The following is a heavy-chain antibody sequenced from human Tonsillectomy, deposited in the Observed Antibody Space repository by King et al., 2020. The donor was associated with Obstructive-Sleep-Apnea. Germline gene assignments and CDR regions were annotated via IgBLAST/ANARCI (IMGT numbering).Heavy chain of an antibody. CDR1: GYTFTGYY. Sequence: LVQSGAEVKNPGASVKVSCKASGYTFTGYYMHWVRQAPGQGLEWMGWINAKSGGTNYAQKFQGRVTMTRDTSISTAYMELSRLRFDDTAIYYCASRPDTAMLYFFDYWGQGTLVTVSS. CDR3: ASRPDTAMLYFFDY. D-gene: IGHD5-18*01. V-gene: IGHV1-2*02. CDR2: INAKSGGT. J-gene: IGHJ4*02.